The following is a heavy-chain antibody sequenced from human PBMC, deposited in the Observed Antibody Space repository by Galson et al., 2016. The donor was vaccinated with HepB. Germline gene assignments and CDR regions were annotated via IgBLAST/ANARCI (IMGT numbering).Heavy chain of an antibody. J-gene: IGHJ4*02. CDR3: AKPRKTSGTYYTIDS. CDR2: ISDDGSDR. Sequence: SLRLSCAASGFTFNKYGMHWVRQTPGKGLEWVAVISDDGSDRFYADSVRGRFTTSRDNSDNTLYVQMNSLRTEDTAVYYCAKPRKTSGTYYTIDSWGQGTLVTVSS. D-gene: IGHD3-10*01. CDR1: GFTFNKYG. V-gene: IGHV3-30*18.